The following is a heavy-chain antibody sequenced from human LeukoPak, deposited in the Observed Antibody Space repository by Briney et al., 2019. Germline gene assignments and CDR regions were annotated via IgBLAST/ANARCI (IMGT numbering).Heavy chain of an antibody. CDR2: ISSDGSIT. Sequence: LAGGSLRLSCAASGFTFSSYAMSWVRQAPGKGLEWVSRISSDGSITGYADSVKGRFTISRDNAKNTLYLQMNSLRAEDTAVYYCAKDHESDGYPCLDHWGLGTLVTVSS. CDR1: GFTFSSYA. J-gene: IGHJ4*02. D-gene: IGHD3-22*01. V-gene: IGHV3-74*01. CDR3: AKDHESDGYPCLDH.